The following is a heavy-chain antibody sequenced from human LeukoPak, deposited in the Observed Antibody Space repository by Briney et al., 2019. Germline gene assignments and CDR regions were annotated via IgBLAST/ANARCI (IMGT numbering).Heavy chain of an antibody. CDR1: GVSFDDYY. J-gene: IGHJ4*02. Sequence: PSETLSLTCAVSGVSFDDYYWSWVRQTPGKGLEWIGEINHSGYTNDSPSLKSRVALSIDTSRKQFSLNLRSVTVADTGIYYCTRMTAGHDYWGQGTLVTVSS. CDR3: TRMTAGHDY. D-gene: IGHD2-21*02. V-gene: IGHV4-34*01. CDR2: INHSGYT.